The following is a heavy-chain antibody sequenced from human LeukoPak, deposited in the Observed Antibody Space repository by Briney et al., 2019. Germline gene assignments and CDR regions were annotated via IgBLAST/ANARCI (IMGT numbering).Heavy chain of an antibody. V-gene: IGHV3-23*01. Sequence: GGSLRLSCAASAFNFSSYAMAWVRQAPGKGLEWVSAIGGSGASTNFADSVKGRFTISRDNARNTLWLQMMRLRAEDTAVYYCAKSRKGAAPQFDRWGQGTLVTVSS. CDR2: IGGSGAST. D-gene: IGHD1-26*01. CDR3: AKSRKGAAPQFDR. J-gene: IGHJ4*02. CDR1: AFNFSSYA.